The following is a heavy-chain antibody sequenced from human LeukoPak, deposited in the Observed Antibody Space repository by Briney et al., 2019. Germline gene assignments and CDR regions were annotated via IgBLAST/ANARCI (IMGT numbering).Heavy chain of an antibody. CDR3: ARGVSSTSLDY. J-gene: IGHJ4*02. V-gene: IGHV4-34*01. Sequence: PSETLSLTCAVYGGSFSGYYWSWICQPPGKGLEWIGEINHSGSTNYNPSLKSRVTISVDTSKNQFSLKLSSVTAADTAVYYCARGVSSTSLDYWGQGTLVTVSS. CDR1: GGSFSGYY. CDR2: INHSGST. D-gene: IGHD2-2*01.